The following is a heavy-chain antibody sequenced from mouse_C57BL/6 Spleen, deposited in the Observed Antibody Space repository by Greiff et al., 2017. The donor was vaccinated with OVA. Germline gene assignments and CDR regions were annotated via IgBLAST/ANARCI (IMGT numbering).Heavy chain of an antibody. V-gene: IGHV3-6*01. J-gene: IGHJ2*01. CDR2: ISYDGRN. CDR3: AREYYYGSRYFDY. D-gene: IGHD1-1*01. CDR1: GYSITSGYY. Sequence: VQLKQSGPGLVKPSQSLTLTCSVTGYSITSGYYWNWLRQFPGNKLEWMGFISYDGRNNYNPSLNNRLSITRDTSKNQFFLKLNSVTTEDTATYYCAREYYYGSRYFDYWGQGTTLTVSS.